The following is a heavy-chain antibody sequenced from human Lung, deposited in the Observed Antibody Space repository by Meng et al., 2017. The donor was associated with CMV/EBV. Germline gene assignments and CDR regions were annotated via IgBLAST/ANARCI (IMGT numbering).Heavy chain of an antibody. Sequence: ASVKVSCKVSGYRLSELSMHWVRQAPGKGLEWMGGFDLEDGKTIYAQKFQGRVTMTEDTSTDTAYMDLSSLRSEDTDVYYCAIFGLVGGLDAFDVWGQGTMVPSPQ. D-gene: IGHD3/OR15-3a*01. CDR3: AIFGLVGGLDAFDV. CDR1: GYRLSELS. V-gene: IGHV1-24*01. CDR2: FDLEDGKT. J-gene: IGHJ3*01.